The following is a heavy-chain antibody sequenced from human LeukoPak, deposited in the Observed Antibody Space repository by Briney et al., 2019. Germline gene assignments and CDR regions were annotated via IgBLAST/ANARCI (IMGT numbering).Heavy chain of an antibody. Sequence: GGTLRLSCVASGFTFSSYAMSWVRQAPGKGLVWVSGLTDASGDTYYADSVRGRFTISRDNSKNTLYLQMSSLRDEDTAVYYGAKPRSSSPRVATAIVVAGDFDYWGQGTLATVSS. V-gene: IGHV3-23*01. CDR1: GFTFSSYA. CDR2: LTDASGDT. D-gene: IGHD2-15*01. J-gene: IGHJ4*02. CDR3: AKPRSSSPRVATAIVVAGDFDY.